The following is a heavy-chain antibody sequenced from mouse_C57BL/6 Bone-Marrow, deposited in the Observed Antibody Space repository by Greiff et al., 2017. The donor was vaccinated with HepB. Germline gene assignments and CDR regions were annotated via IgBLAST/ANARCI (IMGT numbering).Heavy chain of an antibody. CDR2: ISDGGSYT. V-gene: IGHV5-4*03. CDR1: GFTFSSYA. Sequence: EVKLVESGGGLVKPGGSLKLSCAASGFTFSSYAMSWVRQTPEKRLEWVATISDGGSYTYYPDNVKGRFTISRDNAKNNLYLQMSHLKSEDTAMYYCARRGIYYYGSSPYYFDYWGQGTTLTVSS. CDR3: ARRGIYYYGSSPYYFDY. D-gene: IGHD1-1*01. J-gene: IGHJ2*01.